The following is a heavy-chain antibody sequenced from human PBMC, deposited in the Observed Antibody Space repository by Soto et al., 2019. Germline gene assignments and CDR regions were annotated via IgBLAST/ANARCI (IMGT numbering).Heavy chain of an antibody. Sequence: ASVKVSCKASGYTFTGYYMHWVRQAPGQGLEWMGWINPNSGGTNYAQKFQGWVTMTRDTSISTAYMELSRLRSDDTAVYYCAREKYSSSSWFDPWGQGTLVTVSS. CDR2: INPNSGGT. D-gene: IGHD6-6*01. J-gene: IGHJ5*02. CDR1: GYTFTGYY. CDR3: AREKYSSSSWFDP. V-gene: IGHV1-2*04.